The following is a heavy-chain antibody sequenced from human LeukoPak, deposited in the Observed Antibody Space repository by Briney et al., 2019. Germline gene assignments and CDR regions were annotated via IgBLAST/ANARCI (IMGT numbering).Heavy chain of an antibody. CDR3: AKSLGDFLGGLIDY. CDR2: ISWDGGST. V-gene: IGHV3-43D*03. D-gene: IGHD3-16*01. J-gene: IGHJ4*02. Sequence: PGGSLRLSCAASGFTFSSYWMHWVRQAPGKGLEWVSLISWDGGSTYYADSVKGRFTISRDNSKNSLYLQMNSLRAEDTALYYCAKSLGDFLGGLIDYWGQGTLVTVSS. CDR1: GFTFSSYW.